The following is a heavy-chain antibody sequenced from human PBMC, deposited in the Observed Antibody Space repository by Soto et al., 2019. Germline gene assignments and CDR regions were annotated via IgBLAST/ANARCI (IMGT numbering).Heavy chain of an antibody. V-gene: IGHV1-69*06. J-gene: IGHJ4*01. CDR3: ATIRVRGGPLRFED. CDR2: VLPITGSK. Sequence: QVQLVQSVAEVKKPGSPVKVSCKTSGGLFSVFSFNWVRQAPGQGLEWMGGVLPITGSKEYAQKFQGGLTINAHRSTSTIYVELSRLTSDDTANYNSATIRVRGGPLRFEDRGHRTLISVSS. D-gene: IGHD5-12*01. CDR1: GGLFSVFS.